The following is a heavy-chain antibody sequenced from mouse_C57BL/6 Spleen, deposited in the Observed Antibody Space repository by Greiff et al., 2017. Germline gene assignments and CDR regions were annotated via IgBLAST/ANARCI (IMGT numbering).Heavy chain of an antibody. CDR1: GYTFTNYW. D-gene: IGHD1-1*01. CDR2: IYPGGGYT. J-gene: IGHJ4*01. Sequence: QVQLQQSGAELVRPGTSVKMSCKASGYTFTNYWIGWAKQRPGHGLEWIGDIYPGGGYTNYNEKFKGKATLTADKSSSTAYMQFSSLTSEDSAIYYCARWGRRYGSSSYAMDYWGQGTSVTVSS. V-gene: IGHV1-63*01. CDR3: ARWGRRYGSSSYAMDY.